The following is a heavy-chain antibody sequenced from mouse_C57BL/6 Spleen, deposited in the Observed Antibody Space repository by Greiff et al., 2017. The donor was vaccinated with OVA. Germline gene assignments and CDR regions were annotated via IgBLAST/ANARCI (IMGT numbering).Heavy chain of an antibody. CDR2: IHPNSGST. Sequence: QVQLQQSGAELVKPGASVKLSCKASGYTFTSYWMHWVKQRPGQGLEWIGMIHPNSGSTNYNEKFKSKATLTVDKSSSTAYMQLSSLTSEDSAVYYCARGRSTMITTFAYWGQGTLVTVSA. D-gene: IGHD2-4*01. CDR1: GYTFTSYW. J-gene: IGHJ3*01. V-gene: IGHV1-64*01. CDR3: ARGRSTMITTFAY.